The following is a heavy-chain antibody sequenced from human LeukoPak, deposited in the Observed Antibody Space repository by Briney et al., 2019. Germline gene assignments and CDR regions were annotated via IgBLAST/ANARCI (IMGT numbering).Heavy chain of an antibody. Sequence: GGSLRLSCAASGFTFSNYGMHWVRQAPGKGLEWVSIITRGVGITYYADSVKGRFTISRDNSKNTLYLQMNSLRAEDTAVYYCAKGDYYDCDYWGQGTLVTVSS. CDR3: AKGDYYDCDY. V-gene: IGHV3-23*01. J-gene: IGHJ4*02. CDR2: ITRGVGIT. D-gene: IGHD3-10*01. CDR1: GFTFSNYG.